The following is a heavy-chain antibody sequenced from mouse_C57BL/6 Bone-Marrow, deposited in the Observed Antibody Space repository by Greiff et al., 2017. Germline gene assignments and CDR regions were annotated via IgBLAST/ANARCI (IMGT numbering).Heavy chain of an antibody. J-gene: IGHJ3*01. CDR1: GYTFTEYT. Sequence: QVQLQQSGAELVKPGASVKLSCKASGYTFTEYTIHWVKQRSGQGLEWIGWFYPGSGSIKYNEKFKDKATLTADKSSSTVYMELSRLTSEDSAVYFCARHEVYPYYSGSSVAWFAYWGQGTLVTVSA. D-gene: IGHD1-1*01. V-gene: IGHV1-62-2*01. CDR2: FYPGSGSI. CDR3: ARHEVYPYYSGSSVAWFAY.